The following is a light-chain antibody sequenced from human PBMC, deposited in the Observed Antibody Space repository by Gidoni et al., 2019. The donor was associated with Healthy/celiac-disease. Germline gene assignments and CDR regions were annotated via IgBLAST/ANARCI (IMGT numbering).Light chain of an antibody. CDR1: QDISNY. CDR2: DAS. V-gene: IGKV1-33*01. J-gene: IGKJ2*02. CDR3: QQYDNLPGT. Sequence: DIQMTQSPSSLSASVGDRVTITCQASQDISNYLNWYQQKPGKAPKLLIYDASNLETGVPSRFSGSGSGTDFTFTISSLQPEDIATYYCQQYDNLPGTFGQGPKLEIK.